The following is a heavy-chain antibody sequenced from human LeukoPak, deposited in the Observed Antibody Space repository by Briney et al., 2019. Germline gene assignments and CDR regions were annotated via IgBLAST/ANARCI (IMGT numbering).Heavy chain of an antibody. CDR1: GFTFSSYA. Sequence: GRSLRLSCAASGFTFSSYAMSWVRQAPGKGLEWVSAISGSGGSTYYADSVKGRFTISRDNSKNTLYLQMNSLRAEDTAVYYCAKDLMVRGNNFDYWGQGTLVTVSS. D-gene: IGHD3-10*01. V-gene: IGHV3-23*01. J-gene: IGHJ4*02. CDR3: AKDLMVRGNNFDY. CDR2: ISGSGGST.